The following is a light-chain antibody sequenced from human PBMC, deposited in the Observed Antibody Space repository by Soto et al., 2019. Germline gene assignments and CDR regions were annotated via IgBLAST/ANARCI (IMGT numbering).Light chain of an antibody. CDR3: CSYAGSYTVV. Sequence: ALTQPRSVSGSPGQAVTISCTGTSSDVGGYNYVSWYQHHPGKAPKLMIYYVSKRPSGVPDRFSGSKSGNTAYLTISGLQAEDEADYYCCSYAGSYTVVFGGGTKVTVL. CDR2: YVS. J-gene: IGLJ2*01. V-gene: IGLV2-11*01. CDR1: SSDVGGYNY.